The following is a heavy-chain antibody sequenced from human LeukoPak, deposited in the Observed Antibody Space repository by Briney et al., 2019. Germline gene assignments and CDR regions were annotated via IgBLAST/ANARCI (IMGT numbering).Heavy chain of an antibody. J-gene: IGHJ4*02. CDR1: GFTVSSNY. V-gene: IGHV3-66*01. CDR2: IYSGVST. D-gene: IGHD3-10*01. Sequence: GGSLRLSCAASGFTVSSNYMSWVRQAPGKGLEWVSVIYSGVSTYYADSVKGRFTISRDNSKNTLYLQMTSLRAEDTAVYYCARDTRPDYYGSGSYNWGQGTLVTVSS. CDR3: ARDTRPDYYGSGSYN.